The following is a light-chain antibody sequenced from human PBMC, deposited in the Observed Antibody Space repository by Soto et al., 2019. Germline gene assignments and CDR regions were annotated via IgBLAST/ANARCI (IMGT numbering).Light chain of an antibody. CDR2: ENT. Sequence: QSVLTQPPSVSGAPGQRVTIYCTGSSSNIGADYGVHWYQHLPGTAPKLLIYENTNRPSGVPDRFSASKSGTSASLAITGLQAEDEADYYCQSYDSSLSGHVVFGGGTKLTVL. V-gene: IGLV1-40*01. CDR3: QSYDSSLSGHVV. CDR1: SSNIGADYG. J-gene: IGLJ2*01.